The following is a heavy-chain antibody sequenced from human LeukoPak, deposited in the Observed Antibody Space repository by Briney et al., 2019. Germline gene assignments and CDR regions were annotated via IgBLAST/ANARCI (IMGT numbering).Heavy chain of an antibody. CDR1: GGTFSSYA. CDR3: ARDLSPRDGYSPSSWFDP. D-gene: IGHD5-24*01. J-gene: IGHJ5*02. CDR2: IIPIFGTA. Sequence: GASVKVSCKASGGTFSSYAISWVRQAPGQGLEWMGGIIPIFGTANYAQKFQGRVTITADESTSTAYMELSSLRSEDTAVYYCARDLSPRDGYSPSSWFDPWGQGTLVTVSS. V-gene: IGHV1-69*13.